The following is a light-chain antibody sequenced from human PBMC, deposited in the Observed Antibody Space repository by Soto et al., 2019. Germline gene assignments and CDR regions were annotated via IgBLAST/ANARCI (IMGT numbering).Light chain of an antibody. CDR2: AAA. CDR1: QNIERY. J-gene: IGKJ2*01. V-gene: IGKV1-39*01. CDR3: QQTYSTIYS. Sequence: DIQMTQSPSSLSASVGDTITISCRASQNIERYLNWYQHKQGKAPQLLMFAAANLESGVPSRFSGSGSGTDFTLTISSLQPEDFATYYCQQTYSTIYSFGQGTKVDIK.